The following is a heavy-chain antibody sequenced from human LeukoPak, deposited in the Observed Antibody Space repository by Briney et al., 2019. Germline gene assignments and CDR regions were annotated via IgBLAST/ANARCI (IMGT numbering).Heavy chain of an antibody. CDR3: ARPQDFGLTGMNAFDI. CDR1: GGSISYY. D-gene: IGHD7-27*01. V-gene: IGHV4-4*07. Sequence: SETLSLTCTVSGGSISYYWSWIRQPAGKGLEWIGRIYTSGSTNYNPSLKSRVTMSVDTSKNQFSLKLSSVTAADTAVYYCARPQDFGLTGMNAFDIWGQGTMVTVSS. J-gene: IGHJ3*02. CDR2: IYTSGST.